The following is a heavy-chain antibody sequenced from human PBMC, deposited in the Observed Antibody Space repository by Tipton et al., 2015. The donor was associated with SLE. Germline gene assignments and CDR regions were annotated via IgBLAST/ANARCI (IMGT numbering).Heavy chain of an antibody. Sequence: SLRLSCTASGFTFSSYCMNWVRQAPGKGLEWVANIKQDGSEKHYVDSVRGRFTISRDNAKNSLYLQMSSLRVEDTAVYYCARDPEEWELPPDYWGQGTLVTVSS. CDR3: ARDPEEWELPPDY. CDR2: IKQDGSEK. CDR1: GFTFSSYC. D-gene: IGHD1-7*01. J-gene: IGHJ4*02. V-gene: IGHV3-7*01.